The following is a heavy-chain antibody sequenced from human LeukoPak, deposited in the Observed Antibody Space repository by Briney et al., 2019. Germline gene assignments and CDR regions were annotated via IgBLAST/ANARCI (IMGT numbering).Heavy chain of an antibody. CDR1: GFTFSSYS. CDR2: ISSSSSYI. Sequence: GGSLRLSCAASGFTFSSYSMNWVRQAPGKGLEWVSSISSSSSYIYYADSVKGRFTISRDNAKNSLYLQMNSLRAEDTAVYHCARVRAAAGPLGGRHYYYYGMDVWGQGTTVTVSS. CDR3: ARVRAAAGPLGGRHYYYYGMDV. J-gene: IGHJ6*02. V-gene: IGHV3-21*01. D-gene: IGHD6-13*01.